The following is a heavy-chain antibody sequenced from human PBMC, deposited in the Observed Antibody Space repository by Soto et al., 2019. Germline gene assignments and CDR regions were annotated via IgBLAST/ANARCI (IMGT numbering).Heavy chain of an antibody. J-gene: IGHJ6*02. Sequence: TGGSLRLSCAASGFTFSNAWMSWVRQAPGKGLEWVGRIKSKTDGGTTDYAAPVKGRFTISRDDSKNTLYLQMNSLKTEDTAVYYCTTDEGGLDCSSTSCYSIYYYYGMDVWGQGTTVTVSS. V-gene: IGHV3-15*01. CDR1: GFTFSNAW. D-gene: IGHD2-2*02. CDR3: TTDEGGLDCSSTSCYSIYYYYGMDV. CDR2: IKSKTDGGTT.